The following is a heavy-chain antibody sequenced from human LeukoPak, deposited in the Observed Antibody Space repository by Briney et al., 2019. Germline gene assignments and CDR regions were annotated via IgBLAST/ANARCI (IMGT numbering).Heavy chain of an antibody. Sequence: PGRSLRLSCAASGFTFSSYAMHWVRQAPGKGLEWVAVISYDGSNKYYADSVKGRSTISRDNSKNTLYLQMNSLRAEDTAVYYCASPYYYGSGSYYPDAFDIWGQGTMVTVSS. V-gene: IGHV3-30*04. D-gene: IGHD3-10*01. CDR3: ASPYYYGSGSYYPDAFDI. CDR2: ISYDGSNK. J-gene: IGHJ3*02. CDR1: GFTFSSYA.